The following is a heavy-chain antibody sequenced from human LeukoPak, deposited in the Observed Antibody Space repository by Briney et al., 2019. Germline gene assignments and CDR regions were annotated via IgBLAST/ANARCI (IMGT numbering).Heavy chain of an antibody. V-gene: IGHV3-53*01. CDR1: GFTVSSNY. CDR3: ARASYYDFWSGPIHYYMDV. J-gene: IGHJ6*03. Sequence: GGSLRLSCAASGFTVSSNYTSWVRQAPGKGLEWVSVIYSGGSTYYADSVKGRFTISRDNSKNTLYLQMNSLRAEDTAVYYRARASYYDFWSGPIHYYMDVWGKGTTVTVSS. CDR2: IYSGGST. D-gene: IGHD3-3*01.